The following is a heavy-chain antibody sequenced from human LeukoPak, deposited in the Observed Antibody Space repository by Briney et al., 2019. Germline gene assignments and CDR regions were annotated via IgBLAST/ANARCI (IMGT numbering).Heavy chain of an antibody. V-gene: IGHV3-7*03. Sequence: GGSLRLSCAASGFTFSSYSMNWVRQAPGKGLEWVANIKQDGSEKSYVESVRGRFTISRDNAKNSLYLQLNSLRAEDTALYYCARDNPPDYWGQGTLVTVSS. J-gene: IGHJ4*02. CDR2: IKQDGSEK. CDR1: GFTFSSYS. CDR3: ARDNPPDY.